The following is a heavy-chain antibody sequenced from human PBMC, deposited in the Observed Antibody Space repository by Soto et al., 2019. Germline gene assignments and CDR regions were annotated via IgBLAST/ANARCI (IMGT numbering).Heavy chain of an antibody. Sequence: SETLSLTCTVSGTSISGFYWSWIRKSAGKGLEWIGRIYATGTTDYNPSLKSRVMMSVDTSKKQFSLKLRSVTAADTAAYYCVRDGTKTLRDWFDPWGQGISVTVSS. CDR1: GTSISGFY. CDR3: VRDGTKTLRDWFDP. CDR2: IYATGTT. V-gene: IGHV4-4*07. J-gene: IGHJ5*02. D-gene: IGHD1-1*01.